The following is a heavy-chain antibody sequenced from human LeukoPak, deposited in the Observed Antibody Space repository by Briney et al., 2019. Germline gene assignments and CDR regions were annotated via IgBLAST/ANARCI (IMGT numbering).Heavy chain of an antibody. J-gene: IGHJ4*02. CDR2: IHCSGST. Sequence: SETLSLTCTVSGGSISSGGYYWNWIRQHPGKGLEWIGYIHCSGSTYYNPSLRGRVTISVDTSKNQFSLKLSSVTAADTAVFYCARDYYDGSGYHYFDYWGQGTLVTVSS. CDR3: ARDYYDGSGYHYFDY. V-gene: IGHV4-31*03. CDR1: GGSISSGGYY. D-gene: IGHD3-22*01.